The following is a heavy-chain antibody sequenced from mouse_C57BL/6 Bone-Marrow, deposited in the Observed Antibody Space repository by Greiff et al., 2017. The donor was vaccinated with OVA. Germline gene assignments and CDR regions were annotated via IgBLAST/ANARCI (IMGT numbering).Heavy chain of an antibody. J-gene: IGHJ2*01. V-gene: IGHV1-81*01. CDR2: IYPRSGNT. CDR1: GYTFTSYG. CDR3: ARSGRLRSFDY. Sequence: VHLVESGAELARPGASVKLSCKASGYTFTSYGISWVKQRTGQGLEWIGEIYPRSGNTYYNEKFKGKATLTADKSSSTAYMELRSLTSEDSAVYFCARSGRLRSFDYWGQGTTLTVSS. D-gene: IGHD2-4*01.